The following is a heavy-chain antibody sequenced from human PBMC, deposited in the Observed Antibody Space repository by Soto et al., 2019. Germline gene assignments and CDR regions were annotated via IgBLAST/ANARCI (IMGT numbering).Heavy chain of an antibody. CDR1: GYTFTSYD. CDR2: MNPNSGNT. J-gene: IGHJ4*02. CDR3: ARGGSVTYYYASSGHFRTDFDY. D-gene: IGHD3-22*01. Sequence: QVQLVQSGAEVKKPGASVKVSCKASGYTFTSYDINWVRQATGQGLEWMGWMNPNSGNTGYAQKFQGRVTMTRNTSIRTAYMELCSLRSEDTAVYYCARGGSVTYYYASSGHFRTDFDYWGQGTLVTVSS. V-gene: IGHV1-8*01.